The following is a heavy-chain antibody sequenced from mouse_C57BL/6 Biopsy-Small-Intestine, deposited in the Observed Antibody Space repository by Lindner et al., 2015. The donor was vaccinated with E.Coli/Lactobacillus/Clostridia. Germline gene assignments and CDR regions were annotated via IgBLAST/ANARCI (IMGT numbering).Heavy chain of an antibody. CDR1: NYKFTDYG. J-gene: IGHJ1*01. CDR2: ISAYSGHT. D-gene: IGHD1-3*01. V-gene: IGHV1-84*02. Sequence: CKASNYKFTDYGITWVRQAPGQGPEWMGWISAYSGHTNYAQMFKDRVAMTRDTSTATAYLELRGLRSDDTAVYYCARNLYSRWSGNYESGYFYFGMDVWGQGTTVIVSS. CDR3: ARNLYSRWSGNYESGYFYFGMDV.